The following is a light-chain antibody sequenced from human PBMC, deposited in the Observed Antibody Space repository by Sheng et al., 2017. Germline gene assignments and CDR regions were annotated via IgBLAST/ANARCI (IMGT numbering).Light chain of an antibody. CDR1: SSDVGSYNL. CDR2: EGS. Sequence: QSALTQPASVSGSPGQSITISCTGTSSDVGSYNLVSWYQQHPGKAPKLMIYEGSKRPSGVSNRFSGSKSGNTASLTISGLQGEDEADYFCSSYTSRSTVVFGSGTKLTVL. CDR3: SSYTSRSTVV. J-gene: IGLJ3*02. V-gene: IGLV2-14*02.